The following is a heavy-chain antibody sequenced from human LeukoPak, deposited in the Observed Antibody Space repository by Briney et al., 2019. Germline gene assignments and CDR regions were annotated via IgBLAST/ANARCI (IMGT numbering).Heavy chain of an antibody. CDR2: IYYSGST. Sequence: SETLSLTCTVSGGSISSSSSYWGWIRQPPGKGLEWIGCIYYSGSTYYHPSLKSRVTISVDTSKNQFSLKLSSVTAADTAVSYCAVLGEGEQWLVQGGGDYFDYWGQGTLVTVSS. J-gene: IGHJ4*02. CDR1: GGSISSSSSY. CDR3: AVLGEGEQWLVQGGGDYFDY. V-gene: IGHV4-39*01. D-gene: IGHD6-19*01.